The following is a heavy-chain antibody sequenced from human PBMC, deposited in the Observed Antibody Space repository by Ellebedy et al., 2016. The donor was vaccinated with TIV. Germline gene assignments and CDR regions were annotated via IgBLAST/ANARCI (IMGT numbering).Heavy chain of an antibody. J-gene: IGHJ4*02. V-gene: IGHV4-34*01. CDR2: INHSGST. D-gene: IGHD3-10*01. Sequence: GSLRLSCTVSGGSISSYYWSWIRQPPGKGLEWIGEINHSGSTNYNPSLKSRVTISVDTSKNQFSLKLSSVTAADTAVYYCARGRRTMVRGSIGFDYWGQGTLVTVSS. CDR1: GGSISSYY. CDR3: ARGRRTMVRGSIGFDY.